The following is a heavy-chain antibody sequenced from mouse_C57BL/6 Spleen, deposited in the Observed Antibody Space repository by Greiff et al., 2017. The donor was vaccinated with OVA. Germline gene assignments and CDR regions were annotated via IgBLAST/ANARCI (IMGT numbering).Heavy chain of an antibody. CDR1: GFTFSSYG. Sequence: EVMLVESGGDLVKPGGSLKLSCAASGFTFSSYGMSWVRQTPDKRLEWVATISSGGSYTYYPDSVKGRFTISRDNAKNTLYLQMSSLKSEDTAMYYCARHTLTVYCDYWGQGTTLTVSS. V-gene: IGHV5-6*02. J-gene: IGHJ2*01. CDR3: ARHTLTVYCDY. CDR2: ISSGGSYT. D-gene: IGHD4-1*01.